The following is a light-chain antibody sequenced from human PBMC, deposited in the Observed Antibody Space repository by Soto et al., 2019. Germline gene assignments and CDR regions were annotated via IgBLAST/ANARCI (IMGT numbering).Light chain of an antibody. Sequence: QSVLTQPPSASGSPGQSVTLSCTGTSSDVGAYDFVSWYQQHLGKAPKLVIFEVSKRPSGVPDRFSGSKSGNTASLTVSGLQAEDEADYYCSSYAGSNTRQIVFGTGTKVTVL. J-gene: IGLJ1*01. CDR1: SSDVGAYDF. CDR3: SSYAGSNTRQIV. CDR2: EVS. V-gene: IGLV2-8*01.